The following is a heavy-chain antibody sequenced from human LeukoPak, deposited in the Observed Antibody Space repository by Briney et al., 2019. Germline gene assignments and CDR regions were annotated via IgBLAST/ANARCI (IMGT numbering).Heavy chain of an antibody. CDR1: GFSYSGYS. CDR2: IKSKSEGETI. D-gene: IGHD3-10*01. CDR3: TTSVRGGLFSDNY. J-gene: IGHJ4*02. V-gene: IGHV3-15*01. Sequence: GGSLRLSCTASGFSYSGYSMHWVRQAPGKGLEWVGRIKSKSEGETIDYAAPVKGRFTISRDDSKNTLYLQMNSLKTEDTAMYYCTTSVRGGLFSDNYWGQGTLVTVSS.